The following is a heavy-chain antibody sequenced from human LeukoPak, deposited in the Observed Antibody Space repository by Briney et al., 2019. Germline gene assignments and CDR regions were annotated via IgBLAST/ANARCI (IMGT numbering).Heavy chain of an antibody. CDR3: ARGLRWVDY. CDR2: IWYDGSNK. Sequence: GGSPRLSCAASGFTFSSYGMHWVRQAPGKGLEWVAVIWYDGSNKYYADSVKGRFTISRDNSKSTLYLQMNSLRAEDTSVYYCARGLRWVDYWGQGTLVTVSS. D-gene: IGHD4-23*01. CDR1: GFTFSSYG. J-gene: IGHJ4*02. V-gene: IGHV3-33*01.